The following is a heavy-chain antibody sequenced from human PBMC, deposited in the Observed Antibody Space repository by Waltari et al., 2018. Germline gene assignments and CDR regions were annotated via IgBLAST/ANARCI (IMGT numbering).Heavy chain of an antibody. J-gene: IGHJ3*02. Sequence: QVQLVESGGGVVQSGRSLRLSCVGSGFTFTTHGMNWVRQAPGNGVEWVAVIWYDGSNKNYVDSVKGRFTISRDNSKNTMYLEMNRLRAEDTAVYFCARGDGGSGLGASDIWGQGTMVTVSS. CDR1: GFTFTTHG. D-gene: IGHD3-3*01. CDR3: ARGDGGSGLGASDI. V-gene: IGHV3-33*01. CDR2: IWYDGSNK.